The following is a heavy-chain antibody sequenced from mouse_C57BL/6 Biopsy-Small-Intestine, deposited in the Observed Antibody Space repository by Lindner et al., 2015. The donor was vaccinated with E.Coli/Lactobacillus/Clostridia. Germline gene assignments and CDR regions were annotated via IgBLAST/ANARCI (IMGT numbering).Heavy chain of an antibody. J-gene: IGHJ4*01. CDR3: ARALLGYRTSWYDYFDP. Sequence: SVKVSCKASEGIFSSYAISWVRQAPGQGLEWMGGIIPIFATANYAQKFQGRVTITADESTSTAYMELSSLRSEDTAVYYCARALLGYRTSWYDYFDPWGQGTLVIVSS. V-gene: IGHV1-81*01. CDR1: EGIFSSYA. CDR2: IIPIFATA. D-gene: IGHD2-13*01.